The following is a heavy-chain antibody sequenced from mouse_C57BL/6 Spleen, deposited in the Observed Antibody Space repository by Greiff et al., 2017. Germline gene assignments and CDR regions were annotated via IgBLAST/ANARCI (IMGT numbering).Heavy chain of an antibody. CDR3: ARRDYDSAWFAY. Sequence: QVQLQQSGAELVKPGASVKMSCKASGYTFTSYWITWVKQRPGQGLEWIGDIYPGSGSTNYNEKFKSKATLTVDTSSSTAYMQLSSLTSEDSAVYYCARRDYDSAWFAYWGQGTLVTVSA. D-gene: IGHD2-4*01. J-gene: IGHJ3*01. CDR1: GYTFTSYW. V-gene: IGHV1-55*01. CDR2: IYPGSGST.